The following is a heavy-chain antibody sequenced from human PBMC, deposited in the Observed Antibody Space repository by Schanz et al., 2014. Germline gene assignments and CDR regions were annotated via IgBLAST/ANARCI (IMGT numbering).Heavy chain of an antibody. D-gene: IGHD2-15*01. Sequence: VQLLESGGGVVQPGGSLRLSCAASGFIFSNYGMHWVRQAPGKGLEWVAVIWSDGSGKYYADSVKGRFTISRDSPKNTLYLQMNSLSADDTAVFYCAKGMGYCSGGTCYDYYYYGLDVWGQGTTVTVSS. CDR2: IWSDGSGK. V-gene: IGHV3-33*06. CDR1: GFIFSNYG. CDR3: AKGMGYCSGGTCYDYYYYGLDV. J-gene: IGHJ6*02.